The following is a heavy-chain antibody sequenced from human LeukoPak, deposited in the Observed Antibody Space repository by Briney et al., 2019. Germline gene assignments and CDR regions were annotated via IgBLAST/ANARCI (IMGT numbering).Heavy chain of an antibody. CDR2: ISAYNGNT. J-gene: IGHJ3*02. CDR1: GYIFTNYG. Sequence: GASVKVSCKASGYIFTNYGINWVRQAPGQGLEWMGWISAYNGNTNYAQQFQGRVTMTTDTSTTAVYMELRSLRSDDTAVYYCARDVGYCSSTSCLNGAFDIWGQGTMVTVSS. CDR3: ARDVGYCSSTSCLNGAFDI. V-gene: IGHV1-18*01. D-gene: IGHD2-2*03.